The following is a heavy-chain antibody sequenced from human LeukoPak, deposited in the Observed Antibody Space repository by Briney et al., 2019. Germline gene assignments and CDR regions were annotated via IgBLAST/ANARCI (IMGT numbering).Heavy chain of an antibody. CDR3: ARDTITMVRGVDY. D-gene: IGHD3-10*01. CDR2: ISSSGSTI. Sequence: GGSLRLSCAASGFAFSSYWMSWVRQAPGKGLEWVSYISSSGSTIYYADSVKGRFTISRDNAKNSLYLQMNSLRAEDTAVYYRARDTITMVRGVDYWGQGTLVTVSS. CDR1: GFAFSSYW. J-gene: IGHJ4*02. V-gene: IGHV3-48*04.